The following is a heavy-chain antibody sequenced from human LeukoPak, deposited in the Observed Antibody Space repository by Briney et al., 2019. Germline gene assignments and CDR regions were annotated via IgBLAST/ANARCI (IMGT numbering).Heavy chain of an antibody. CDR2: TYYRSKWYN. D-gene: IGHD2-15*01. CDR3: ARDDRLLHPVASFDI. V-gene: IGHV6-1*01. J-gene: IGHJ3*02. CDR1: GDSLARNSAA. Sequence: SQTLSLTCALSGDSLARNSAAWNWVRQSPSRGLEWLGRTYYRSKWYNDSAISVKSRITINPDTIQNHFSLHLISVTPDDTAVYYCARDDRLLHPVASFDIWGQGTVVTVSS.